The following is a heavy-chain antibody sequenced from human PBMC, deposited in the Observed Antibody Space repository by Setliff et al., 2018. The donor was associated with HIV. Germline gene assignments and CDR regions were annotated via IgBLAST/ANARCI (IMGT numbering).Heavy chain of an antibody. CDR1: GFTFSSYV. J-gene: IGHJ3*01. CDR2: MSTGGGIK. V-gene: IGHV3-30-3*01. Sequence: GGSLRLSCAATGFTFSSYVLHWVRQAPGKGLEWVAVMSTGGGIKICADSVKGRFTISRDNSRNTLFLQMNNLRPEDTAVYYCARDRVVGATLDPLDLWGQGTMVTVSS. CDR3: ARDRVVGATLDPLDL. D-gene: IGHD1-26*01.